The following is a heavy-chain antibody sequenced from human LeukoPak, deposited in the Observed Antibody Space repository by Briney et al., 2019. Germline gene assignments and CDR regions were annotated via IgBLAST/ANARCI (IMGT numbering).Heavy chain of an antibody. CDR3: AKSRELRSFYAFDI. CDR2: ISFDGSNK. J-gene: IGHJ3*02. Sequence: GGSLRLSCAASGVTISNYGMHWVRQAPGKGLEWVATISFDGSNKYYADSVKGRFTISRDNSKNTLYLQMDNLRAEDTAVFYCAKSRELRSFYAFDIWGQGTMVTVSS. D-gene: IGHD1-26*01. CDR1: GVTISNYG. V-gene: IGHV3-30*18.